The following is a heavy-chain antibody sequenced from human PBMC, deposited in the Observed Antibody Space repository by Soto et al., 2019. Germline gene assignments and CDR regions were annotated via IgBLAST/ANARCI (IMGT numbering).Heavy chain of an antibody. CDR3: AREGILRITPHLNYYYYMDV. D-gene: IGHD3-10*01. CDR1: GFTFSSYG. Sequence: GGSLRLSCAAYGFTFSSYGMHWVRQAPGKGLEWVAVIWYDGSNKYYADSVKGRFTISRDNSKNTLYLQMNSLRAEDTAVYYCAREGILRITPHLNYYYYMDVWGKGTTVTVSS. CDR2: IWYDGSNK. J-gene: IGHJ6*03. V-gene: IGHV3-33*01.